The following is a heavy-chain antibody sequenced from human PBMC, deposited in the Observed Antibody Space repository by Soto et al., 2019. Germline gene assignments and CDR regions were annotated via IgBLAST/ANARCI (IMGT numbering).Heavy chain of an antibody. D-gene: IGHD5-12*01. V-gene: IGHV4-30-4*01. CDR1: GASVAGGSYY. CDR2: IPSRGRP. CDR3: ARDTYSGYDFGL. Sequence: SETLSLTCSVSGASVAGGSYYWSWVRQPPGKGLEWIGYIPSRGRPFYNPSLTSRGTISADTSKNQLSLQLTSVTAAGTAVYYCARDTYSGYDFGLWGQGTLVTVSS. J-gene: IGHJ5*02.